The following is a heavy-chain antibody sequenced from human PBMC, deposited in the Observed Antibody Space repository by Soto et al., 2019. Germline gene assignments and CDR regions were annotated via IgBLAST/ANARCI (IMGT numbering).Heavy chain of an antibody. CDR3: AKSRGSDSCFDY. CDR1: GFTFSSYA. D-gene: IGHD3-3*01. J-gene: IGHJ4*02. CDR2: ISGSGGST. Sequence: PGGSLRLSCAASGFTFSSYAMSWVRQAPGKGLEWVSAISGSGGSTYYADAVKGRFTISRDNSKNTLYLQMNSLRAEDTAVYYCAKSRGSDSCFDYWGQGTLVTVSS. V-gene: IGHV3-23*01.